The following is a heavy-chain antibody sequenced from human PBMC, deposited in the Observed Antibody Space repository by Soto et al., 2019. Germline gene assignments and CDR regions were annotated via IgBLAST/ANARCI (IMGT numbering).Heavy chain of an antibody. CDR2: MSPGNDNT. Sequence: ASVKVSCTDSGYMLTRYDINWVRQAAGQGLEWMGWMSPGNDNTGYAQNFQGRVTMTRDTSIATAYMELSSLRFEDTAVYYCARGVAAGYDFWGQGTQVTVSS. CDR3: ARGVAAGYDF. D-gene: IGHD5-12*01. CDR1: GYMLTRYD. V-gene: IGHV1-8*01. J-gene: IGHJ4*02.